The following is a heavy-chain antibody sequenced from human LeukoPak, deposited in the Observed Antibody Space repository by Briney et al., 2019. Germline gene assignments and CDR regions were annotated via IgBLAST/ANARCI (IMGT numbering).Heavy chain of an antibody. CDR1: GYTFTGYY. V-gene: IGHV1-2*02. D-gene: IGHD3-22*01. CDR2: INPNSGGT. CDR3: ARDDHSWYDSSGYYTSSDY. J-gene: IGHJ4*02. Sequence: GASVKVSCKASGYTFTGYYMHWVRQAPGQGLEWMGWINPNSGGTNYAQKFQGRVTMTRDTSISTAYMELSGLRSDDTAVYYCARDDHSWYDSSGYYTSSDYWGQGTLVTVSS.